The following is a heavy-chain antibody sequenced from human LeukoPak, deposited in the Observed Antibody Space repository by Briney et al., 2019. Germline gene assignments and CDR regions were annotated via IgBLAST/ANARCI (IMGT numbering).Heavy chain of an antibody. Sequence: GASVKVSCKASGYTFTGYYMHWVRQAPGQGLEWMGWINTNTGNPTYAQGFTGRFVFSLDTSVSTAYLQISSLKAEDTAVYYCARSRHPDQQWLVKNYGMDVWGQGTTVTVSS. D-gene: IGHD6-19*01. V-gene: IGHV7-4-1*02. J-gene: IGHJ6*02. CDR3: ARSRHPDQQWLVKNYGMDV. CDR2: INTNTGNP. CDR1: GYTFTGYY.